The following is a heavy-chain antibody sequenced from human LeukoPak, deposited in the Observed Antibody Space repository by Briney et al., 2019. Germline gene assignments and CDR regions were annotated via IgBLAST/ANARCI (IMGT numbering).Heavy chain of an antibody. CDR1: GFTFSDYY. CDR2: ISRSGSHT. Sequence: GGSLRLSCAASGFTFSDYYMSWIRQAPGKGLEWLSYISRSGSHTPYTDSVKGRFTVSRDNAKNSLSLELNSLRVDDTAIYYCARVGSTAEAGTPDYWGQGTLVTVSS. J-gene: IGHJ4*02. D-gene: IGHD6-13*01. CDR3: ARVGSTAEAGTPDY. V-gene: IGHV3-11*06.